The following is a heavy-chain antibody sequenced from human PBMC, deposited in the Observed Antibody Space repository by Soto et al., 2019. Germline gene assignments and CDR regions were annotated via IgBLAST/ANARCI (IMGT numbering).Heavy chain of an antibody. V-gene: IGHV3-7*05. CDR3: ARDHRDFWCGSLDYYGMDV. D-gene: IGHD3-3*01. J-gene: IGHJ6*02. Sequence: PGGSLRLSCAASGFTFSSYWMSWVRQAPGKGLEWVANIKQDGSEKYYVDSVKGRFTISRDNAKNSLYLQMNSLRAEDTAVYYCARDHRDFWCGSLDYYGMDVWGQGTTVTVSS. CDR2: IKQDGSEK. CDR1: GFTFSSYW.